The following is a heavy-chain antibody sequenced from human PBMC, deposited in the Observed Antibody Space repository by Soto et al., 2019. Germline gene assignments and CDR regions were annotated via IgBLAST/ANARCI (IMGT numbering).Heavy chain of an antibody. J-gene: IGHJ4*02. CDR3: ARGPLDTAMNY. CDR1: GDSISTSNYY. V-gene: IGHV4-39*07. D-gene: IGHD5-18*01. Sequence: PSETLSLTCSVSGDSISTSNYYWGWIRQPPGKGLEWIGHLFYSGGTYYNPSLKSRVSISVDTSKNEFSLKLTSITAADTAIYFCARGPLDTAMNYWGQGTLVTVS. CDR2: LFYSGGT.